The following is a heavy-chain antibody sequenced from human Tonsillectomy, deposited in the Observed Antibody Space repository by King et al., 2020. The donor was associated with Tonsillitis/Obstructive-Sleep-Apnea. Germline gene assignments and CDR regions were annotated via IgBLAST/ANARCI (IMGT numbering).Heavy chain of an antibody. Sequence: QLQESGPGLVKPSETLSLTCTVSGGSISSSSYYWGWIRQPPGKGLEWIGSIYYSGSTYYNPSLKSRVTISVDTSKNQFSLKLSSVTAADTAVYYCASRYDFGSGSFDYWGQGTLVTVSS. CDR1: GGSISSSSYY. J-gene: IGHJ4*02. CDR2: IYYSGST. CDR3: ASRYDFGSGSFDY. V-gene: IGHV4-39*01. D-gene: IGHD3-3*01.